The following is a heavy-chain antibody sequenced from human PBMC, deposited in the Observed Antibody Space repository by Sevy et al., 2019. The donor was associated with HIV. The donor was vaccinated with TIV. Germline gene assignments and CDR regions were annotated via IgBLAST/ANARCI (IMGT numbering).Heavy chain of an antibody. D-gene: IGHD6-13*01. CDR1: GFSLNSYW. CDR3: VRAIAADGSF. Sequence: GGSLRLSCAASGFSLNSYWMSWVRQAPGKGLERVANIKQDGSVKYYVDSVKGRFTISRDNARNLLYLQMNSLRAEDTALYYCVRAIAADGSFWCQGTLVTVSS. CDR2: IKQDGSVK. J-gene: IGHJ4*02. V-gene: IGHV3-7*01.